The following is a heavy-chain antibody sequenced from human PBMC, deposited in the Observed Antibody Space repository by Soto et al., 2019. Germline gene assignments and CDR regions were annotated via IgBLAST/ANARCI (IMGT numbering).Heavy chain of an antibody. CDR1: GFTFSSFD. CDR2: IHRASTYI. Sequence: LRLSCATSGFTFSSFDMDWVRQAPGKGLEWVSSIHRASTYIYYADSVRGRFTTSRDNAKSSLYLQMNSLTVEDTAVYYCARRAVTTYHFFDYWGQGALVTVSS. J-gene: IGHJ4*02. CDR3: ARRAVTTYHFFDY. D-gene: IGHD4-17*01. V-gene: IGHV3-21*06.